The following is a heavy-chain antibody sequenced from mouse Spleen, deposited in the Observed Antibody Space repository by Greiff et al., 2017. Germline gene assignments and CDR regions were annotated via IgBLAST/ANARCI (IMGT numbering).Heavy chain of an antibody. CDR1: GYTFTEYA. V-gene: IGHV1-62-2*01. Sequence: QVQLQQSGAELVKPGASVKLSCKASGYTFTEYAIHWVKQRSGQGLEWIGWFYPGSGRIKYNEKFKDKATLTADKSSSTVYLELSRLTSEDSAVYFCARHEGAYYDYAWFVYWGQGTLVTVSA. D-gene: IGHD2-4*01. CDR3: ARHEGAYYDYAWFVY. CDR2: FYPGSGRI. J-gene: IGHJ3*01.